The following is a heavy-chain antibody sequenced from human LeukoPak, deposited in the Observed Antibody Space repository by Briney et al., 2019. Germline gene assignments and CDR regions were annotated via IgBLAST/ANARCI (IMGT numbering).Heavy chain of an antibody. V-gene: IGHV4-59*01. CDR1: GGSISSYY. Sequence: PSETLSLTCTVSGGSISSYYWSWIRQPPGKGLEWIGYIYYSGSTNYNPSLKSRVTISVDTSKNQLSLKLSSVTAADTAVYYCAREGVVVPAAFDPWGQGTLVTVSS. D-gene: IGHD2-2*01. CDR2: IYYSGST. CDR3: AREGVVVPAAFDP. J-gene: IGHJ5*02.